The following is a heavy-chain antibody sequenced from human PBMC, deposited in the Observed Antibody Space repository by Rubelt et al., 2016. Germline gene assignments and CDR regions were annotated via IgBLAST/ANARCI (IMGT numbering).Heavy chain of an antibody. CDR3: ARQWGSTSSDAFDI. V-gene: IGHV5-51*01. CDR1: GYSFTSYW. Sequence: EVQLVQSGAEVKKPGESLKISCKGSGYSFTSYWIGWVRQMPGTGLELMGIIYPGDSDTRYSPSCQGQVNIPTGKSNSTAYQQWSNLKASDTAMYYWARQWGSTSSDAFDIWGQGTMVTVSS. CDR2: IYPGDSDT. D-gene: IGHD2-2*01. J-gene: IGHJ3*02.